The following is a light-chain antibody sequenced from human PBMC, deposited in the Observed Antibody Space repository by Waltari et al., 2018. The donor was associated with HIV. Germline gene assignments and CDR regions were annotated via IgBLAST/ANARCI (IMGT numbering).Light chain of an antibody. J-gene: IGLJ2*01. CDR3: QVWDTGADLHVV. CDR1: DIGSKS. CDR2: DDS. V-gene: IGLV3-21*02. Sequence: SYVLTQPPSVSVAPGRTARITCGGNDIGSKSVHWYQQKPGQAPALVVYDDSDRPSGIPERFSGSNSGNTATLTISRVEAGDEADFYCQVWDTGADLHVVFGGGTKLTVL.